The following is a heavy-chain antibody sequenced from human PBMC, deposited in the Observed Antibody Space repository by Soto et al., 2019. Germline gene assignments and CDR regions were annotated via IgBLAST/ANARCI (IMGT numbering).Heavy chain of an antibody. CDR1: GGTFSSYA. D-gene: IGHD1-26*01. CDR3: ATLHRGSYGPDY. J-gene: IGHJ4*02. V-gene: IGHV1-69*13. CDR2: IIPIFGTA. Sequence: SVKVSCKASGGTFSSYAISWVRQAPGQGLEWMGGIIPIFGTANYAQKFQGRATITADESTSTAYMELSSLRSEDTAVYYCATLHRGSYGPDYWGQGTLVTVS.